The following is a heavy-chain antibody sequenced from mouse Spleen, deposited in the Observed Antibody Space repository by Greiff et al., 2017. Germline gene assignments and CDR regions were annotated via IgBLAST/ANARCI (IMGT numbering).Heavy chain of an antibody. CDR1: GYAFSSSW. V-gene: IGHV1-82*01. Sequence: VQLQQSGPELVKPGASVTISCKASGYAFSSSWMNWVKQRPGKGLEWIGRIYPGDGDTNYNGKFKGKATLTADTSSSTAYMQLNSLTSEDSAVYFCARDGNDSAMDYWGQGTSVTVSS. D-gene: IGHD2-3*01. CDR3: ARDGNDSAMDY. CDR2: IYPGDGDT. J-gene: IGHJ4*01.